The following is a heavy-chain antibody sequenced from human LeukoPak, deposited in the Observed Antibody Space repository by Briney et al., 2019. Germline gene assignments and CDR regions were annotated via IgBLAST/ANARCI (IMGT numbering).Heavy chain of an antibody. CDR3: ARDDGTYLDY. CDR2: IKQDGSEK. Sequence: PGRSLILSCAASTFTLNNYWTNWVRQAPGKGLEWVANIKQDGSEKYYVDSVKGRFTISRDNAENSLYLQMNSLRAEDTAVYYCARDDGTYLDYWGQGTLVTVSS. CDR1: TFTLNNYW. D-gene: IGHD1-26*01. J-gene: IGHJ4*02. V-gene: IGHV3-7*04.